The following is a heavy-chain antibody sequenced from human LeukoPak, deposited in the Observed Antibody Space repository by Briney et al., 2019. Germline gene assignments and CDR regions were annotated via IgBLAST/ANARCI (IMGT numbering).Heavy chain of an antibody. CDR1: GFTFSSYW. D-gene: IGHD3-22*01. J-gene: IGHJ1*01. V-gene: IGHV3-74*01. CDR2: INTDGSST. Sequence: GGSPRLSCAVSGFTFSSYWMHWVRHAPGKGLVWVSLINTDGSSTTYADSVKGRFTISRDNAKNTLYLQMNSLRAEDTAVYYCARAYYYDSSGSTSWGQGTLVTVSS. CDR3: ARAYYYDSSGSTS.